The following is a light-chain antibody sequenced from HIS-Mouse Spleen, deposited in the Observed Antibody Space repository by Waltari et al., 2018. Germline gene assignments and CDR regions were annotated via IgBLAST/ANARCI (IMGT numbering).Light chain of an antibody. CDR1: ALPKKY. CDR3: YSTDSSGNHRV. J-gene: IGLJ2*01. CDR2: EDS. Sequence: SYELTPPPSVSVSPGQTARITCSGEALPKKYADWYQQKSGQAPGLVIYEDSKRPSGIPERFSGSSSGTMATLTISGAQVEDEADYYCYSTDSSGNHRVFGGGTKLTVL. V-gene: IGLV3-10*01.